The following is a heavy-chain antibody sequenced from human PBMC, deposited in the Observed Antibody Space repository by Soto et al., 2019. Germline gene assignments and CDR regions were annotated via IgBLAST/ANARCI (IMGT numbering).Heavy chain of an antibody. J-gene: IGHJ6*02. CDR2: ISYDGSNK. CDR1: VFTFSSYA. V-gene: IGHV3-30-3*01. CDR3: ARSGSLGVVIIHYYYYGMDV. D-gene: IGHD3-3*01. Sequence: PGGSLTLSFAASVFTFSSYAMHWVRQAPGKGLAWVAVISYDGSNKYYPDSVKGRVTISRDNSKNTLYLQMKSLGAEDTAVYYCARSGSLGVVIIHYYYYGMDVWGQGTTVTVSS.